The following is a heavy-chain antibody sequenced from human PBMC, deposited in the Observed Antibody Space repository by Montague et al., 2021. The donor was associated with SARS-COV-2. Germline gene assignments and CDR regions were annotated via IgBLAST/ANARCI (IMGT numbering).Heavy chain of an antibody. CDR2: TYYRSKWYN. D-gene: IGHD1-26*01. CDR3: TSGREGNYNVMDV. J-gene: IGHJ6*02. CDR1: GVSVSSNSAT. Sequence: CAISGVSVSSNSATWNWVRQSPSRGLEWLGRTYYRSKWYNDYAVSVRGRVTINPDTSENQFSLQLNSVTPEDTAIYYCTSGREGNYNVMDVWGQGTTVTVSS. V-gene: IGHV6-1*01.